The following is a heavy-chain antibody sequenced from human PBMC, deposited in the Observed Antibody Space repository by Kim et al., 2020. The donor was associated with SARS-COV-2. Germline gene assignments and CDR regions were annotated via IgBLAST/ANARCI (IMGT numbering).Heavy chain of an antibody. CDR3: ARSDTYCPTGVCPNSFDV. D-gene: IGHD2-8*01. CDR1: GASMRDQY. V-gene: IGHV4-59*08. Sequence: SETLSPTCIVSGASMRDQYWSWIRQSPGERLEWIGHISYRGNTKYNPSLRSRATILVDTSKNQFSLNLRSVTAADTAVYFCARSDTYCPTGVCPNSFDV. CDR2: ISYRGNT. J-gene: IGHJ3*01.